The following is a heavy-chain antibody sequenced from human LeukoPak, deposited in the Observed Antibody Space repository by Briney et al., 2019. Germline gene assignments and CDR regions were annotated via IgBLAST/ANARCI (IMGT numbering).Heavy chain of an antibody. J-gene: IGHJ6*02. Sequence: SETLSLTCAVYVGSFSGYYWSWIRQPPGKGLEWIGEINHSGSTNYNPSLKSRVTISVDTSKNQFSLKLSSVTAADTAVYYCARGVVGSGYTHYYYYYGMDVWGQGTTVTVSS. V-gene: IGHV4-34*01. CDR2: INHSGST. CDR1: VGSFSGYY. CDR3: ARGVVGSGYTHYYYYYGMDV. D-gene: IGHD3-22*01.